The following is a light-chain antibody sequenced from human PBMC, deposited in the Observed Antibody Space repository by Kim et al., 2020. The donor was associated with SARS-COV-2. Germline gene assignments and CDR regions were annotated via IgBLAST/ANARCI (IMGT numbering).Light chain of an antibody. J-gene: IGLJ3*02. Sequence: GQRVTISCSGSSSNIGSKTVNWYQHLPGTAPQLLIYSDNHRPSGVPDRFSVSKSGTSASLAISGLQSEDEAYYYCAAWDDRLNAWVFGGGTQLTVL. CDR2: SDN. CDR3: AAWDDRLNAWV. CDR1: SSNIGSKT. V-gene: IGLV1-44*01.